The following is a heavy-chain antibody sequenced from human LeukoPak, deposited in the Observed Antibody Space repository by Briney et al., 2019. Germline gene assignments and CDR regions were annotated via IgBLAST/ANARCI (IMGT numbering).Heavy chain of an antibody. CDR3: ATHRRSGSGGSENAFEI. CDR1: GGSLSSYY. J-gene: IGHJ3*02. D-gene: IGHD5-12*01. Sequence: SETLSLTCTVSGGSLSSYYWSWIRQPLGKGLDWIGYIYYTGSVNYSPSLKSRVAISVDTSKNQFSLKLSSVTAADTAVYYCATHRRSGSGGSENAFEIWGQGTMVTVSS. CDR2: IYYTGSV. V-gene: IGHV4-59*08.